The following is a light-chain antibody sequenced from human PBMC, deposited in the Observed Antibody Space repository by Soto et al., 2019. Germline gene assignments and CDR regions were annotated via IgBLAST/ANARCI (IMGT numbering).Light chain of an antibody. J-gene: IGKJ1*01. CDR2: GTS. CDR3: QHYHDSPPSRT. Sequence: EVVLTQSPGTLSLSPGEGATLSCRASQSVSSTFLAWYQQKPGQAPRLLIYGTSSRATGIPERFSGSGSGTDFTLSISRLEPEDFAVYYWQHYHDSPPSRTFGQGTQVEIK. V-gene: IGKV3-20*01. CDR1: QSVSSTF.